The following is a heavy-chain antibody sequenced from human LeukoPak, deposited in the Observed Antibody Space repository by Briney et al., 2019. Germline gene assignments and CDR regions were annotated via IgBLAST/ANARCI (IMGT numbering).Heavy chain of an antibody. CDR2: VFYTGTT. Sequence: KPSETLSLTCTVSGVSIISSNYYWGWFRQPPGKGLQWIASVFYTGTTRHNPSLKSRVTISVDTSKNEFSLSLSSVTAEDTAMYYCARRLGSSADGILKYYFDYWGQGTLVTVSS. J-gene: IGHJ4*02. CDR1: GVSIISSNYY. D-gene: IGHD6-13*01. CDR3: ARRLGSSADGILKYYFDY. V-gene: IGHV4-39*01.